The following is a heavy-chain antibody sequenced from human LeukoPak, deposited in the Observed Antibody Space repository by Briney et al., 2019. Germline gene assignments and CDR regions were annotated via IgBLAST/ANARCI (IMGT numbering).Heavy chain of an antibody. CDR1: GGSFSGYY. D-gene: IGHD3-10*01. V-gene: IGHV4-34*01. J-gene: IGHJ6*03. CDR2: INHSGST. CDR3: AREGYYGSGRRGYYYYMDV. Sequence: SETLSLTCAVYGGSFSGYYWSWIRQPPGKGLGWIGEINHSGSTNYNPSLKSRVTISVDTSKNQFSLKLSSVTAADTAVYYCAREGYYGSGRRGYYYYMDVWGKGTTVTISS.